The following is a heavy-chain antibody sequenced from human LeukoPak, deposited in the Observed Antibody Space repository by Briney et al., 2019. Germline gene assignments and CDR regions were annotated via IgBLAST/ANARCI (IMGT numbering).Heavy chain of an antibody. Sequence: GGPLRLSCAGSGFIFSSNWMSWVRQAPGKGLEWVGNIKQDGSEKYYVDSVKGRFTISRDNAKNSVFLQMNSLRAEDSAVYYCAIIGDHSNAFDIWGQGTMVTVSS. CDR1: GFIFSSNW. J-gene: IGHJ3*02. V-gene: IGHV3-7*01. D-gene: IGHD7-27*01. CDR3: AIIGDHSNAFDI. CDR2: IKQDGSEK.